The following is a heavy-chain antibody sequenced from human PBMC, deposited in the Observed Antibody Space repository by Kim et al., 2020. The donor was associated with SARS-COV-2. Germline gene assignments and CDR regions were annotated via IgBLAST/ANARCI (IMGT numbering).Heavy chain of an antibody. Sequence: SETLSLTCTVSGGSISSGGYYWSWIRQHPGKGLEWIGYIYHSGSTYYNPSLKSRVTISVDTSKNQFSLKLSSVTAADTAVYYCARGVVWRTTEGNYYFDYWGQGTLVTVSS. CDR1: GGSISSGGYY. V-gene: IGHV4-31*03. J-gene: IGHJ4*02. CDR2: IYHSGST. D-gene: IGHD4-17*01. CDR3: ARGVVWRTTEGNYYFDY.